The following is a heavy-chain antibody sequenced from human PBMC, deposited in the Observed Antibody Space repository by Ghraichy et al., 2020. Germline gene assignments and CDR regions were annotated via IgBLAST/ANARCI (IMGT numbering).Heavy chain of an antibody. Sequence: SETLSLTCTVSGGSISSSSYYWGWIRQPPGKGLDWFGSIHGSGSTYSNPSLMSRVTISIDTSRNQFSLELRSVTAADTAVYSCAKASNGAYTGSDYLGQGTLGTVCS. V-gene: IGHV4-39*01. J-gene: IGHJ4*02. CDR2: IHGSGST. CDR3: AKASNGAYTGSDY. D-gene: IGHD2-21*01. CDR1: GGSISSSSYY.